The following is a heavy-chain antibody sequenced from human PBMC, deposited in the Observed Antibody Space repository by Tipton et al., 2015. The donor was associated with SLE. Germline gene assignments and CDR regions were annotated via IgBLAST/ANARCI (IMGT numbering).Heavy chain of an antibody. CDR2: IYSSGGT. D-gene: IGHD3-3*01. J-gene: IGHJ3*02. Sequence: TLSLTCTVSGGSIRSGDYYWSWIRQHPGKGLGWIGYIYSSGGTDYNPSLKSRLTISVETSKNQFSLKLTSVTAADTAVYYCARGNYDFRGRTFDIWGQGTMVTVSS. CDR3: ARGNYDFRGRTFDI. V-gene: IGHV4-30-4*01. CDR1: GGSIRSGDYY.